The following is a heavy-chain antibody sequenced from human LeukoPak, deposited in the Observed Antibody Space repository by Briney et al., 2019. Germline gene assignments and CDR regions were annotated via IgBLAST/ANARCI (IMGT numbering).Heavy chain of an antibody. CDR3: ARTGVDYYDSSGYFPD. CDR2: IDWDDDK. V-gene: IGHV2-70*11. Sequence: SGPALVKPTQTLTLTCTFSGFSLSTSGMCVSWIRQPPGKALEWLARIDWDDDKYYSTSLKTRLTISKDTSKNQVVLTMTYMDPVDTATYYCARTGVDYYDSSGYFPDWGQGTLVTVSS. J-gene: IGHJ4*02. CDR1: GFSLSTSGMC. D-gene: IGHD3-22*01.